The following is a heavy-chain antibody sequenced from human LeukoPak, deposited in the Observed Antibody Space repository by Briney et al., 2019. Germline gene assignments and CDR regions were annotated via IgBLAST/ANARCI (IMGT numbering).Heavy chain of an antibody. Sequence: PGGSLRLSCAASGXTFSSYAXHWXXXAXGXGLXWVXXISYDXXXXYYADSVKGRLTIPRDNSKNTLYLQMNSLRAEDTAVYYCARDSLNYYDSSGYYYSITYFDYWGQGTLVTVSS. D-gene: IGHD3-22*01. CDR3: ARDSLNYYDSSGYYYSITYFDY. CDR1: GXTFSSYA. CDR2: ISYDXXXX. J-gene: IGHJ4*02. V-gene: IGHV3-30-3*01.